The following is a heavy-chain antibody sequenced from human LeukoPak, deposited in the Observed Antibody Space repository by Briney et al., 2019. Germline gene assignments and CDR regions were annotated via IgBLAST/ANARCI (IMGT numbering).Heavy chain of an antibody. J-gene: IGHJ4*02. D-gene: IGHD3-9*01. CDR2: VSYSGNT. Sequence: SETLSLTCTVSRGSISSYYWSWIRQPPGKGLEWIGDVSYSGNTNYNPSLKSRVTISVDTSKNQFSLKLRSVTAADTAVYYCARVTGYMIEDYFDYWGQGILVTVSS. V-gene: IGHV4-59*12. CDR1: RGSISSYY. CDR3: ARVTGYMIEDYFDY.